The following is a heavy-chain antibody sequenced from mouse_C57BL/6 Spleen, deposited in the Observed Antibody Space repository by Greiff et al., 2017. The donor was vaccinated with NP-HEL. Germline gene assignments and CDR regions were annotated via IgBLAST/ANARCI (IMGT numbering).Heavy chain of an antibody. J-gene: IGHJ2*01. D-gene: IGHD3-3*01. CDR1: GYAFSSYW. V-gene: IGHV1-80*01. Sequence: LQESGAELVKPGASVKISCKASGYAFSSYWMNWVKQRPGKGLEWIGQIYPGDGDTNYNGKFKGKATLTADKSSSTAYMQLSSLTSEDSAVYFCARGTRGYFDYWGQGTTLTVSS. CDR2: IYPGDGDT. CDR3: ARGTRGYFDY.